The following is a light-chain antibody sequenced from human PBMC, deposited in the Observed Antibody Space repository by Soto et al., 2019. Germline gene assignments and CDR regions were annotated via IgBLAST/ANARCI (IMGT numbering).Light chain of an antibody. Sequence: VVTQPPSASGTPGQRVTISCSGSSSNIGSNTVNWYQQLPGTAPKLLIYSNNQRPSGVPDRFSGSKSGTSASLAISGLQSEDEADYYCAAWDDSLNGGYVFGTGTKVTV. J-gene: IGLJ1*01. CDR1: SSNIGSNT. V-gene: IGLV1-44*01. CDR2: SNN. CDR3: AAWDDSLNGGYV.